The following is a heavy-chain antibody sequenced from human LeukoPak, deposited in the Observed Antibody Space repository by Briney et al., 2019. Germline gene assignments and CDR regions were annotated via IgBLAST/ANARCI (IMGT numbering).Heavy chain of an antibody. CDR1: GGSISSTNW. CDR2: ISLSGRT. D-gene: IGHD1-26*01. CDR3: SIESGPFSPFGH. J-gene: IGHJ4*02. Sequence: PSETLSLTCGVSGGSISSTNWYSWVRQPPGQGLEWIGEISLSGRTNYNPALTSRVAMSLDESKTHLPLNLAPVAAADTAVDYCSIESGPFSPFGHWGQGTLVAVTS. V-gene: IGHV4-4*02.